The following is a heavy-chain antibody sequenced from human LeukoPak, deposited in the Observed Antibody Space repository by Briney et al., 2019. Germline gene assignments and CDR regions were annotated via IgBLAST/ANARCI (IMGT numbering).Heavy chain of an antibody. CDR2: MNPNSGNT. Sequence: ASVKVSCKASGYTFTSYDINWVRQATGQGLEWMGWMNPNSGNTGYAQKFQGRVTMTRNASISTAYMELSSLRSEDTAVYYCARGLYSSAYYFDYWGQGTLVTVSS. D-gene: IGHD6-19*01. J-gene: IGHJ4*02. CDR1: GYTFTSYD. CDR3: ARGLYSSAYYFDY. V-gene: IGHV1-8*01.